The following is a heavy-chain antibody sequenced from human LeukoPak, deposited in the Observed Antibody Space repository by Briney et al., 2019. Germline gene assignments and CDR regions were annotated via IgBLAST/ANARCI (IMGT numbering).Heavy chain of an antibody. D-gene: IGHD6-13*01. Sequence: PGGSLRLSCAASGFTFSSYAMHWVRQAPGKGLEWVAVISYDGSNKYYADSVKGRFTISRDNSKNTLYLQMNSLRAEDTAVYYCAKLGGLRAAGNFDYWGQGTLVTVSS. J-gene: IGHJ4*02. CDR1: GFTFSSYA. V-gene: IGHV3-30-3*01. CDR2: ISYDGSNK. CDR3: AKLGGLRAAGNFDY.